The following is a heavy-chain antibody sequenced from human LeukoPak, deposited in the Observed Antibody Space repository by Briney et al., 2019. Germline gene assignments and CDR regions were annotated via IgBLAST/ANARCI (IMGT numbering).Heavy chain of an antibody. CDR2: ISYDGSNK. CDR3: ARVRIGAQALDY. D-gene: IGHD4-17*01. V-gene: IGHV3-30*04. CDR1: GFTFSSYA. Sequence: GRSLRLSCAASGFTFSSYAMHWVRQAPGKGLEWVAVISYDGSNKYYADSVKGRFTISRDNSKNTLYLQMNSLRAEDTAVYYCARVRIGAQALDYWGQGTLVTVSS. J-gene: IGHJ4*02.